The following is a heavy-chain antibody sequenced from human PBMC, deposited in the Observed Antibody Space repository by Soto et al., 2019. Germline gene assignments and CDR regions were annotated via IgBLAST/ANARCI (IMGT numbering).Heavy chain of an antibody. J-gene: IGHJ4*02. Sequence: GGSLRLSCAASGFTFSGYGMHWVRQAPGTGLEWVAVISYDGSKYYADSVKGRFTISRDNSKNTLYLQINSLRPEDTAIYFCAKNQWELLHWGQGTLVTVSS. V-gene: IGHV3-30*18. CDR3: AKNQWELLH. D-gene: IGHD1-26*01. CDR1: GFTFSGYG. CDR2: ISYDGSK.